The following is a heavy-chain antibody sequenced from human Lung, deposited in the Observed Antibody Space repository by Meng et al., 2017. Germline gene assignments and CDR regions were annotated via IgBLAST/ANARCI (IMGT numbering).Heavy chain of an antibody. CDR3: ARGQKGYFDL. J-gene: IGHJ2*01. CDR2: IYNSGST. CDR1: GGSISSSNSY. Sequence: VQLQESGPGLVKPSQTLSLTCTVSGGSISSSNSYWSWIRQPPGKGLEWSGHIYNSGSTYYNPSLKSRITISVDTSKNQFSLKLSSVTAADTAVYYCARGQKGYFDLWGRGTLVTVSS. V-gene: IGHV4-30-4*01.